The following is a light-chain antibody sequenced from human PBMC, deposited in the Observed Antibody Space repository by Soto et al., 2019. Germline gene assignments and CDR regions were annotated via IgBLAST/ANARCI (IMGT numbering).Light chain of an antibody. J-gene: IGKJ2*01. CDR2: GAS. CDR1: QSVSSDY. Sequence: EIVLTQSPGTLSLSPGDRATLSCRASQSVSSDYLAWYQQKPGQAPRLLIYGASRGAAGIPDRFSGSGSGTDFTLTISRLEPEDFAVYFCQQYGRSHIFKFGKGTKLAVK. CDR3: QQYGRSHIFK. V-gene: IGKV3-20*01.